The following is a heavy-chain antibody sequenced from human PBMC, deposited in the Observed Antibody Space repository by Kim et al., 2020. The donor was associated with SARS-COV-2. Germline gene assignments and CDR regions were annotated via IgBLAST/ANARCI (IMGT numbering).Heavy chain of an antibody. V-gene: IGHV1-18*01. D-gene: IGHD6-13*01. Sequence: AYNGNPNHAQKLQGRVTMTTDTSTSTAYMELRSLRSDDTAVYYCARDAGSWGQGTLVTVSS. CDR2: AYNGNP. CDR3: ARDAGS. J-gene: IGHJ4*02.